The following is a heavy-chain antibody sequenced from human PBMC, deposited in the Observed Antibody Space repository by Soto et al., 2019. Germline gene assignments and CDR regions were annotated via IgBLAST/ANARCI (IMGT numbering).Heavy chain of an antibody. V-gene: IGHV5-51*01. CDR3: ATLSGGTLSPYDYFDY. CDR2: IYPGDSDT. D-gene: IGHD1-7*01. Sequence: GESLKISCKGSGYSFTSYWIGWVRQMPGKGLEWMGIIYPGDSDTRYSPSFQGQVTISADKSISTAYLQWSSLKASDTAMYYCATLSGGTLSPYDYFDYWGQGTLVTVSS. J-gene: IGHJ4*02. CDR1: GYSFTSYW.